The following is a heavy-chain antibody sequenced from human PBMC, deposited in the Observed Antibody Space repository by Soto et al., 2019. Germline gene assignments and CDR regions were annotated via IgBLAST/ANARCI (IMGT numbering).Heavy chain of an antibody. Sequence: LSLTCTVSGGSISSSSYYWGWIRQPPGKGLEWIGSIYYSGSTYYNPSLKSRVTISVDTSKNQFSLKLSSVTAADTAVYYCARGSESAYYDFWSGYYGVAWFDPWGQGTLVTVSS. CDR3: ARGSESAYYDFWSGYYGVAWFDP. D-gene: IGHD3-3*01. J-gene: IGHJ5*02. CDR2: IYYSGST. CDR1: GGSISSSSYY. V-gene: IGHV4-39*01.